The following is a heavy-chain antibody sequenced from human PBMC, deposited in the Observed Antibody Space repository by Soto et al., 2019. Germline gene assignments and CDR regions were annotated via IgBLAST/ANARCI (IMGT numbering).Heavy chain of an antibody. D-gene: IGHD2-2*01. Sequence: EVQLLESGGDLVQPGGSLTLSCAAAGFTFSSYGMSWVRQAPGKGLEWVSAVSGSGGSVYYADSVRGRFTISRDKSKNTLYLQVNSLRAEDTDIYYCAKGSVVGADYSYGMDVWGQGTTVTVSS. CDR3: AKGSVVGADYSYGMDV. CDR1: GFTFSSYG. V-gene: IGHV3-23*01. CDR2: VSGSGGSV. J-gene: IGHJ6*02.